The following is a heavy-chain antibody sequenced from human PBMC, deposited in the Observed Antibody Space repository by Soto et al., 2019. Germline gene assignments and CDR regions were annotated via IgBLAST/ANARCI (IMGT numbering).Heavy chain of an antibody. D-gene: IGHD6-6*01. CDR2: ISWDGGST. Sequence: PGGSLRLSCAASGFTFDDYTMHWVRQAPGKGLEWVSLISWDGGSTYYADSVKGRFTISRDNSKNSLYLQMNSLRTEDTALYYCAKDMNIAARDNYCYGMDVWGQGTTVTVSS. CDR1: GFTFDDYT. V-gene: IGHV3-43*01. J-gene: IGHJ6*02. CDR3: AKDMNIAARDNYCYGMDV.